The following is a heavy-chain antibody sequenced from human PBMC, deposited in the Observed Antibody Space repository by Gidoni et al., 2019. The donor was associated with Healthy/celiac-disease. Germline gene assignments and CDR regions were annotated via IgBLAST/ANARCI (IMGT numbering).Heavy chain of an antibody. Sequence: QVQLVESGGGVVQPGRSLRLSCAASGFTFRSHAMHWVRQAPGKGLEWVAVISYDGSNKYYADSVKGRFTISRDNSKNTLYLQMNSLRAEDTAVYYCARGGYSYGSTYYYYYGMDVWGQGTTVTVSS. CDR3: ARGGYSYGSTYYYYYGMDV. CDR1: GFTFRSHA. J-gene: IGHJ6*02. D-gene: IGHD5-18*01. CDR2: ISYDGSNK. V-gene: IGHV3-30-3*01.